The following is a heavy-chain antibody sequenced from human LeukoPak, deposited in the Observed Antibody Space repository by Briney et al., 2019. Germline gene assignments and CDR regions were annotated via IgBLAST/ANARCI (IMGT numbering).Heavy chain of an antibody. V-gene: IGHV3-23*01. CDR3: ARSTGAGFDP. CDR2: ISGSGGST. D-gene: IGHD1-14*01. Sequence: GGSLRLSCAASGFTLSSYALSWVRQAPGKGLEWVSAISGSGGSTYYAGSVKGRFTISRDNSKNTLYLQMNSLRAEDTAVYYCARSTGAGFDPWGQGTLVTVSS. J-gene: IGHJ5*02. CDR1: GFTLSSYA.